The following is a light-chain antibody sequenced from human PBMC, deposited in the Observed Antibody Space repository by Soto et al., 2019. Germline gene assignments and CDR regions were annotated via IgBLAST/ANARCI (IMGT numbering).Light chain of an antibody. CDR1: SSDVGGYNY. Sequence: QSALTQPASLSGCPGQSITISCTGTSSDVGGYNYVSWYQQHPGKAPKLMIYDVSNRPSGVSNRFSGAKSGNTASLTISGLQAEDEADYYCSSYTSSSTVVFGGGTQLTFL. J-gene: IGLJ2*01. CDR2: DVS. CDR3: SSYTSSSTVV. V-gene: IGLV2-14*01.